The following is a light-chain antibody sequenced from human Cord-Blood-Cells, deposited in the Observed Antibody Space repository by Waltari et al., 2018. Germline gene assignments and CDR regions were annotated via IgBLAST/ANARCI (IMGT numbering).Light chain of an antibody. J-gene: IGKJ2*03. CDR1: QSVSSN. CDR3: QQYNNWPPMYS. V-gene: IGKV3-15*01. Sequence: EIVMTQSRATLSVSSGARATLSCRASQSVSSNLAWYQQKPGQAPRLLIYGASTRATGIPARFSGSGSGTEFTLTISSLQSEDFAVYYCQQYNNWPPMYSFGQGTKLEIK. CDR2: GAS.